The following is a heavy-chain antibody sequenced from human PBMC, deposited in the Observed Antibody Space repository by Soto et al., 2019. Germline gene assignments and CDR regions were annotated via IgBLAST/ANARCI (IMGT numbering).Heavy chain of an antibody. Sequence: DVQLVESGGDLVQPGGSLRLSCAASGFSFSSYWMTWVRQAPGKGLEGVANIKQDGREKYYVASVKGRFTISRDNGKHFLLLQMDSLTPDHTAVYYCAGDGVRNGAYNGWLDPWGQGTLVTVSS. CDR3: AGDGVRNGAYNGWLDP. J-gene: IGHJ5*02. CDR2: IKQDGREK. CDR1: GFSFSSYW. V-gene: IGHV3-7*03. D-gene: IGHD3-16*01.